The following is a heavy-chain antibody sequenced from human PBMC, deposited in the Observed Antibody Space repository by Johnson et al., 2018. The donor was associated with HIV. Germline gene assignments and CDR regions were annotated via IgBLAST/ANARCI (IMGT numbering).Heavy chain of an antibody. V-gene: IGHV3-11*04. Sequence: QVQLVESGGGVVQPGRSLILSCAASGFTFIDYYMSWIRQAPGKGPEWVAYISNSGTTVSYGDSAKGRFTISRDNAKNSLYLQMNSLRAGDTAVYYCARGDSYIVATDDAFDIWGQGTMVTVSS. J-gene: IGHJ3*02. CDR3: ARGDSYIVATDDAFDI. CDR1: GFTFIDYY. D-gene: IGHD5-12*01. CDR2: ISNSGTTV.